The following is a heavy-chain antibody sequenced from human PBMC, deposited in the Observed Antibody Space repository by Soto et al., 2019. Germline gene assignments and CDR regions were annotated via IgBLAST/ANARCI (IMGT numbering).Heavy chain of an antibody. CDR3: ARISSSSCTDY. D-gene: IGHD6-13*01. CDR2: ISADGAGT. J-gene: IGHJ4*02. Sequence: PGGSLRLSCAASGFTFKNAWMTWVRQAPGKGLEWVSAISADGAGTYYADSVKGRFTISRDNSKNTLSLQMSSLRAEDTAIFYCARISSSSCTDYWGQGTLVTVSS. V-gene: IGHV3-23*01. CDR1: GFTFKNAW.